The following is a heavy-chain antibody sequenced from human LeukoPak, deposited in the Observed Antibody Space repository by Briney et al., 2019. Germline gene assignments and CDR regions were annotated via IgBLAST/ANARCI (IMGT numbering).Heavy chain of an antibody. V-gene: IGHV4-39*07. CDR2: IYYSGST. D-gene: IGHD6-6*01. CDR3: ARVGIAARSGAFDI. Sequence: PSETLSLTCTVSGGSISSSSYYWGWIRQPPGKGLEWIGSIYYSGSTCYNPSLKSRVTISVDTSKNQFSLKLSSVTAADTAVYYCARVGIAARSGAFDIWGQGTMVTVSS. J-gene: IGHJ3*02. CDR1: GGSISSSSYY.